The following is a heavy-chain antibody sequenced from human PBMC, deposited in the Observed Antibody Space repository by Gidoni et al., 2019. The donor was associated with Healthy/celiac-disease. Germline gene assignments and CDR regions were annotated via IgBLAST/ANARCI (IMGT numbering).Heavy chain of an antibody. Sequence: QVQLQQWRAGLLKPTETLPATCAVSGGSGGGDYWIWIRKPPGKGLAWIGEIDHSGRTNYNPSLMSRFTIPVDTSKNQFSLELSSVTAADTALFYCARVGRGYHYYYYGIDVWGQGTTVTVSS. CDR1: GGSGGGDY. CDR3: ARVGRGYHYYYYGIDV. D-gene: IGHD3-22*01. CDR2: IDHSGRT. J-gene: IGHJ6*02. V-gene: IGHV4-34*01.